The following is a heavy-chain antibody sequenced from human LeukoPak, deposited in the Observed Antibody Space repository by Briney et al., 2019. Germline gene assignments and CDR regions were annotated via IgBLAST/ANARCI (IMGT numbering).Heavy chain of an antibody. Sequence: SETLSLTCTVSGGSISSYYWSWIRQPPGKGLEWIGYIYYSGSTNYNPSLKSRVTISVDTSKNQFSLKLSSVTAADTAVYYCARERSGSYYRWYFDLWGRGTLVTVSS. CDR3: ARERSGSYYRWYFDL. D-gene: IGHD1-26*01. CDR2: IYYSGST. V-gene: IGHV4-59*01. J-gene: IGHJ2*01. CDR1: GGSISSYY.